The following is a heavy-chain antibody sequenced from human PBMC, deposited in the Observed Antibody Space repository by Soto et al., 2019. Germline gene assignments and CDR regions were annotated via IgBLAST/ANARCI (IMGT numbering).Heavy chain of an antibody. CDR2: IYYSGST. CDR1: GGSISSYY. D-gene: IGHD4-17*01. J-gene: IGHJ4*02. CDR3: ARSAVTYESYFEY. Sequence: TSETLSLTCTGSGGSISSYYWSWIRQPPGKGLEWIGYIYYSGSTNYNPSLKSRVTISVDTSKNQFSLKLSSVTAADTAVYYCARSAVTYESYFEYWGQGTLVTVSS. V-gene: IGHV4-59*01.